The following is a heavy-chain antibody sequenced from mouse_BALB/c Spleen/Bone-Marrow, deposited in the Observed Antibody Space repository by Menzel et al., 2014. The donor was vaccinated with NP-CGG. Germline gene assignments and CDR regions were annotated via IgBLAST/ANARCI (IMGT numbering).Heavy chain of an antibody. Sequence: VQLQQSGAELMKPGASVKISCKATGYTFXSYWIEWVKQRPGHGLEWIGEILPGSGSTNYNEKFKGKATFTADTSSNTAYMQLSSLTSEDSAVYYCARSRGGFYFDYWDQGTTLTVSS. V-gene: IGHV1-9*01. D-gene: IGHD1-1*01. J-gene: IGHJ2*01. CDR2: ILPGSGST. CDR3: ARSRGGFYFDY. CDR1: GYTFXSYW.